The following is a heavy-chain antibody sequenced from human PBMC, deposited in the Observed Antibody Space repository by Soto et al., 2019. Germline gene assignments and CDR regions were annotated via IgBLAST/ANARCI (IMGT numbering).Heavy chain of an antibody. Sequence: GASVKVSCKASGGTFSSYAISWVRQAPGQGLEWMGGIIPIFGTANYAQKFQGRVTITADESTSIAYMELSSLRSEDTAVYYCARDFTGRYQFDYWGQGTLVTV. CDR3: ARDFTGRYQFDY. J-gene: IGHJ4*02. CDR2: IIPIFGTA. D-gene: IGHD3-9*01. CDR1: GGTFSSYA. V-gene: IGHV1-69*13.